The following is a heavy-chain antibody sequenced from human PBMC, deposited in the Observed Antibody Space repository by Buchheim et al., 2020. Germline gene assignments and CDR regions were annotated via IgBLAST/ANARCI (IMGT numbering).Heavy chain of an antibody. D-gene: IGHD2/OR15-2a*01. CDR3: AKVGNYFQGIGTDV. V-gene: IGHV3-30*18. CDR2: ISYDGSNK. CDR1: GFTFSSYG. J-gene: IGHJ6*02. Sequence: QVQLVESGGGVVQPGRSLRLSCAASGFTFSSYGMHWVRQAPGKGLEWVAVISYDGSNKYYADSVKGRFTISRDNSKNTLYLQMNSLRAEDTAVYYCAKVGNYFQGIGTDVWGQGTT.